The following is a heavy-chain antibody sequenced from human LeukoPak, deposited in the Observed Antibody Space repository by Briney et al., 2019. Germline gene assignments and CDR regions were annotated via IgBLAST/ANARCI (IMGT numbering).Heavy chain of an antibody. D-gene: IGHD5-24*01. CDR1: GFTFRSHA. J-gene: IGHJ4*02. Sequence: GGSLRLSCAASGFTFRSHAMHWVRQAPGKGLEWVAVISYDGSNKYYADSVKGRFTISRDNSKNTLYLQMNSLRAEDTAVYYRARTPADGYKPLYFHYWGQGTLVTVSS. V-gene: IGHV3-30-3*01. CDR3: ARTPADGYKPLYFHY. CDR2: ISYDGSNK.